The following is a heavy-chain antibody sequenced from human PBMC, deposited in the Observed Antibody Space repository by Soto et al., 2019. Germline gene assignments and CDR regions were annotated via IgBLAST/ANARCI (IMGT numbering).Heavy chain of an antibody. CDR3: AKDVRYDFWSGYTFDY. CDR1: GFTFSSYA. D-gene: IGHD3-3*01. V-gene: IGHV3-23*01. Sequence: EVQLLESGGGLVQPGGSLRLSCAASGFTFSSYAMSWVRQAPGKGLEWVSAISGSGGSTYYADSVKGRFTISRDNSKNTLYLQMNSLRAGDTAVYYCAKDVRYDFWSGYTFDYWGQGTLVTVS. CDR2: ISGSGGST. J-gene: IGHJ4*02.